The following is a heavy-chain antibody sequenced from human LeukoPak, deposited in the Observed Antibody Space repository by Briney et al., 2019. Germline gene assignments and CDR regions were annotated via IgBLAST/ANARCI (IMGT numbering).Heavy chain of an antibody. V-gene: IGHV4-4*02. J-gene: IGHJ4*02. D-gene: IGHD3-22*01. CDR3: ARVRYDSSGYYDGFDY. CDR1: GGSISSSNW. CDR2: IYYSGST. Sequence: SGTLSLTCEVSGGSISSSNWWSWIRQPPGKGLEWIGSIYYSGSTYYNPSLKSRVTISVDTSKNQFSLKLSSVTAADTAVYYCARVRYDSSGYYDGFDYWGQGTLVTVSS.